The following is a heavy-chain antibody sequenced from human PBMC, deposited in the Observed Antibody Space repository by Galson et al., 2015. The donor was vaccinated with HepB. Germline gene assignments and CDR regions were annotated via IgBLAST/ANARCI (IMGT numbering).Heavy chain of an antibody. CDR3: ARESAMNYFDY. Sequence: SLRLSCAASGFTFSSYAMHWVRQAPGKGLEWVAVISYDGSNKYYADFVKGRFTISRDNSKNTLYLQMNSLRAEDTAVYYCARESAMNYFDYWGQGTLVTVSS. CDR2: ISYDGSNK. J-gene: IGHJ4*02. CDR1: GFTFSSYA. D-gene: IGHD2-2*01. V-gene: IGHV3-30-3*01.